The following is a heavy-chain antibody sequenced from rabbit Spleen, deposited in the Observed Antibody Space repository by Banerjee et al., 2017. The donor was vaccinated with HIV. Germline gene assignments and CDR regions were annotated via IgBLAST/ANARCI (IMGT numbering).Heavy chain of an antibody. V-gene: IGHV1S40*01. Sequence: QSLEESGGDLVKPGASLTLTCTASGFSFSSSYYMCWVRQAPGKGLEWIACIYAGSSGSTYYASWAKGRFTISKTSSTTVTLQMTSLTAADTATYFCARGIYVGYDYGTYLNLWGPGTLVTVS. CDR3: ARGIYVGYDYGTYLNL. J-gene: IGHJ4*01. CDR2: IYAGSSGST. D-gene: IGHD6-1*01. CDR1: GFSFSSSYY.